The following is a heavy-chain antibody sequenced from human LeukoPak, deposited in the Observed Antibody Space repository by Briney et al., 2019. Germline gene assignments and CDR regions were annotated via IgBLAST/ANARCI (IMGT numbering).Heavy chain of an antibody. J-gene: IGHJ4*02. V-gene: IGHV4-34*01. CDR2: INHSGST. Sequence: SETLSLTCAVYGGSFSGYYWSWIRQPPGKGLEWIGEINHSGSTNYSPSLKSRVTISVDTSKNQFSLKLSSVTAADTAVYYCVRDRDYYDFWSGRFDYWGQGTLVTVSS. CDR1: GGSFSGYY. CDR3: VRDRDYYDFWSGRFDY. D-gene: IGHD3-3*01.